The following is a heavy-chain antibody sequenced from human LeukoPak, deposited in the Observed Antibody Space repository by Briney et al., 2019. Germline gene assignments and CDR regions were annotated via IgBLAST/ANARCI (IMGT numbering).Heavy chain of an antibody. Sequence: PGGSLRLSCAASGFTFSSYAMSWVRQAPERGLEWVSSSGDNTRYADSVKGRFTISRDNSKNTLDPQMNGLRAEDTAVYYCAKSWRYYDSSNYYAFDIWGQGTMVTVSS. D-gene: IGHD3-22*01. J-gene: IGHJ3*02. CDR2: SGDNT. CDR1: GFTFSSYA. CDR3: AKSWRYYDSSNYYAFDI. V-gene: IGHV3-23*01.